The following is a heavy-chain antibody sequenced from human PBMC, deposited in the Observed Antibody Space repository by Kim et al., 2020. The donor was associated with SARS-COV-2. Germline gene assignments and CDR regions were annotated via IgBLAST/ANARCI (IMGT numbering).Heavy chain of an antibody. D-gene: IGHD1-26*01. CDR3: ARDTLIVGATPNWFDP. Sequence: ASVKVSCKASGYTFTSYYMHWVRQAPGQGLEWMGIINPSGGSTSYAQKFQGRLTMTRDTSTSTVYMELSSLRSEDTAVYYCARDTLIVGATPNWFDPWGQGTLVTVSS. J-gene: IGHJ5*02. V-gene: IGHV1-46*01. CDR1: GYTFTSYY. CDR2: INPSGGST.